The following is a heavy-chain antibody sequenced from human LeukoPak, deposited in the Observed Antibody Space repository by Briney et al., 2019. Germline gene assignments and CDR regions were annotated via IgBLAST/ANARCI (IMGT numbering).Heavy chain of an antibody. V-gene: IGHV4-34*01. CDR1: GGSFSGYY. Sequence: SETLSLTCAVYGGSFSGYYWSWIRQPPGKGLEWIGSIYYSGSTYYNPSLKSRVTISVDTSKNQFSLKLSSVTAADTAVYYCARPGLSRIAVAGSRDYWGQGTLVTVSS. D-gene: IGHD6-19*01. CDR2: IYYSGST. CDR3: ARPGLSRIAVAGSRDY. J-gene: IGHJ4*02.